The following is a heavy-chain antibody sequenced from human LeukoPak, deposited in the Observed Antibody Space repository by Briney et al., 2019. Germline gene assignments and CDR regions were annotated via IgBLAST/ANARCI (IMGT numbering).Heavy chain of an antibody. D-gene: IGHD3-10*01. CDR1: GGTFRNYA. CDR2: IIPFFGTA. CDR3: ARLDYFGSGLYYYMDV. Sequence: SVKVSCKASGGTFRNYAISWVRQAPGQGLEWMGGIIPFFGTANYAQKFQGRVTITADESTNTAYMELSSLRSEDTAVYYCARLDYFGSGLYYYMDVWGKGTTVTVSS. V-gene: IGHV1-69*13. J-gene: IGHJ6*03.